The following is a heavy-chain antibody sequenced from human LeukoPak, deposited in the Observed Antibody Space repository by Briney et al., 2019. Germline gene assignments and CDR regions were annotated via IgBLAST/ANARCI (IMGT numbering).Heavy chain of an antibody. CDR1: GGSFTSYG. Sequence: SVKVSCKASGGSFTSYGISWGGKAPRQRLKWMGKIIPIYGRANYGQKFQGRVTITADELTTTSYMELSSLTAEDMAVYYCAAGGAYEFRDDYWGQGTLVTVSS. D-gene: IGHD3-3*01. CDR3: AAGGAYEFRDDY. J-gene: IGHJ4*02. CDR2: IIPIYGRA. V-gene: IGHV1-69*13.